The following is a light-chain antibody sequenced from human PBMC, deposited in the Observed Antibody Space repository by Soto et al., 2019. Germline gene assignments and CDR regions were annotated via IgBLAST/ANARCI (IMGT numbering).Light chain of an antibody. Sequence: QSVLTQPPSVSGAPGQTVTISCTGSSSNVGAPYDVHWYQLLPGAAPKLLIYGNSNRPSGVPDRFSGSKSGTSASLAITGLQAEDEADYYCQSYDSSLRASVFGGGTKVTVL. V-gene: IGLV1-40*01. CDR1: SSNVGAPYD. CDR2: GNS. CDR3: QSYDSSLRASV. J-gene: IGLJ2*01.